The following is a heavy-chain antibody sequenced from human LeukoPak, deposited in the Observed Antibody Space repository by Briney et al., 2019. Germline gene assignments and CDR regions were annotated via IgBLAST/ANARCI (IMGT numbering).Heavy chain of an antibody. Sequence: GRSLRLSCAASGFTFTSYAMSWVRQAPGKGLEWVSSITTSGGRTNYADSVKGRFTISRDNSKNTLYLQMNRLRAEDTAVYYCAKALRGDGDNASDMWGQGTMVTVSS. J-gene: IGHJ3*02. CDR1: GFTFTSYA. CDR2: ITTSGGRT. D-gene: IGHD5-24*01. CDR3: AKALRGDGDNASDM. V-gene: IGHV3-23*01.